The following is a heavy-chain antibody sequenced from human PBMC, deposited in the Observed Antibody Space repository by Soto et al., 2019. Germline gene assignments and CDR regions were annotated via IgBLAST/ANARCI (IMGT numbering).Heavy chain of an antibody. D-gene: IGHD3-10*01. CDR2: IDPSDSYT. V-gene: IGHV5-10-1*01. Sequence: GESLKISCKGSGYRFTTDWISWVRQMPGKGLEWMGRIDPSDSYTSYGPSFQGHVTISADKSISTAYLQWSSLKASDTAIYYCAGVRHYYGSRTQGWFDPWGQGTLFTDSS. CDR1: GYRFTTDW. CDR3: AGVRHYYGSRTQGWFDP. J-gene: IGHJ5*02.